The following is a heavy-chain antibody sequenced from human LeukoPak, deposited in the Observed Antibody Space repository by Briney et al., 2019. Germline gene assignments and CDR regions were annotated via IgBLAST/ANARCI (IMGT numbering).Heavy chain of an antibody. D-gene: IGHD3-3*01. CDR1: GFTFSSYA. CDR3: AKDTIFGVGNPFDP. J-gene: IGHJ5*02. V-gene: IGHV3-23*01. CDR2: ISGSGGST. Sequence: PGGSLRLSCAASGFTFSSYAMSWVRQAPGKGLEWVSAISGSGGSTYYADSVKGRFTTSRDNSKNTLYLQMNSLRAEDTAVYHCAKDTIFGVGNPFDPWGQGTLVTVSS.